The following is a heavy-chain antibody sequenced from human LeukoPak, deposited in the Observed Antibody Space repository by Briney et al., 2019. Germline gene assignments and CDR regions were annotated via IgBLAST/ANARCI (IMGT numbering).Heavy chain of an antibody. D-gene: IGHD6-13*01. CDR3: ASLDLRSSSWPFDY. V-gene: IGHV4-59*12. CDR2: IYYSGST. J-gene: IGHJ4*02. CDR1: GGSISSYY. Sequence: SETLSLTCTVSGGSISSYYWSWIRQPPGKGLEWIGYIYYSGSTNYNPSLKSRVTISVDRSKNQFSLKLTSVTAADTAVYYCASLDLRSSSWPFDYWGQGTLVTVSS.